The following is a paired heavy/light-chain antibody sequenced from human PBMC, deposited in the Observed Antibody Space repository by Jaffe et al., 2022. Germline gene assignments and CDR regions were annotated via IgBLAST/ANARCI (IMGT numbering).Heavy chain of an antibody. D-gene: IGHD5-12*01. Sequence: EVQLVQSGAEVKKPGESLKISCKGSGYSFTSYWIGWVRQMPGKGLEWMGIIYPGDSDTRYSPSFQGQVTISADKSISTAYLQWSSLKASDTAMYYCARYSGYDLDYWGQGTLVTVSS. V-gene: IGHV5-51*03. CDR1: GYSFTSYW. CDR3: ARYSGYDLDY. J-gene: IGHJ4*02. CDR2: IYPGDSDT.
Light chain of an antibody. CDR1: QGISNY. V-gene: IGKV1-17*03. CDR3: LQHNSYLLFT. Sequence: DIQMTQSPSAMSASVGDRVTITCRASQGISNYLAWFQQKPGKVPKRLIYASSSLQSGVPSRFSGSGSGTEFTLTISSLQPEDFATYYCLQHNSYLLFTFGQGTKLEIK. CDR2: ASS. J-gene: IGKJ2*01.